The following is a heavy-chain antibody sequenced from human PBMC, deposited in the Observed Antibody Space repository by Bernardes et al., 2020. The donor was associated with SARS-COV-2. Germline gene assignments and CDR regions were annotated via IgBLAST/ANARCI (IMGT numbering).Heavy chain of an antibody. CDR3: ARGGDYAWGSYRPGLSAFVT. D-gene: IGHD3-16*02. V-gene: IGHV4-59*01. CDR2: TYYSGST. Sequence: SETLSLTCTVSGGSMSPFYWSWIRQPPGKGLEWIGYTYYSGSTNYNPSLKSRVTISVDTSENQFSLRLNSVTAADTAVYYCARGGDYAWGSYRPGLSAFVTWGQGTMVAVSS. J-gene: IGHJ3*02. CDR1: GGSMSPFY.